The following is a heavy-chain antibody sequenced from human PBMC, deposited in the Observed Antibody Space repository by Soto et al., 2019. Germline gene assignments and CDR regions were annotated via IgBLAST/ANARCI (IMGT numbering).Heavy chain of an antibody. V-gene: IGHV1-46*01. Sequence: QVQLVQSGAEVKKPGASVKASCKASGYTFTSYYIHWVRQAPGQGLEWMGIFNPTGDTASYAQKLLGRVTMTRDTSTGTAYMELGSLRSEDTAVNYCARGGRIVDTGIGYYYYHAMDVWGQGTTVTVS. CDR2: FNPTGDTA. CDR3: ARGGRIVDTGIGYYYYHAMDV. D-gene: IGHD5-18*01. J-gene: IGHJ6*02. CDR1: GYTFTSYY.